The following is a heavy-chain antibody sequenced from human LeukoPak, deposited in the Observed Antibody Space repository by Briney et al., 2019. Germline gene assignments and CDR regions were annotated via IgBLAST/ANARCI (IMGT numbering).Heavy chain of an antibody. J-gene: IGHJ6*03. CDR3: ARGAPHGWFGEFTYYMDV. V-gene: IGHV6-1*01. CDR1: GDSVSSNSAA. D-gene: IGHD3-10*01. CDR2: TYYRSKWYN. Sequence: SQTLSLTCAISGDSVSSNSAAWNWIRQSPSRGLEWLGRTYYRSKWYNDYAVSVKSRITINPDTSKNQFSLKLSSVTAADTAVYYCARGAPHGWFGEFTYYMDVWGKGTTVTVSS.